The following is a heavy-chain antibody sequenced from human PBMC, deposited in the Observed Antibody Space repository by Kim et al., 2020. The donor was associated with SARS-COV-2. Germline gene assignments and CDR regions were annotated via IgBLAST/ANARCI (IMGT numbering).Heavy chain of an antibody. CDR3: LKWGWGWIWDY. CDR1: GFTFTGHA. V-gene: IGHV3-23*01. Sequence: GGSLRLSCTTSGFTFTGHAMSWVRQAPGKGLEWVSSIDGSDGTTYYVDPVKGRFSISRDDSKNTLYLQMSALRADDTASYYCLKWGWGWIWDYWGQGTLVTVSS. J-gene: IGHJ4*02. D-gene: IGHD2-21*01. CDR2: IDGSDGTT.